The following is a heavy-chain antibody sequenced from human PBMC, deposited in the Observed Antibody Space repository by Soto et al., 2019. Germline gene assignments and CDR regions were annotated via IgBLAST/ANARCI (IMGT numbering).Heavy chain of an antibody. V-gene: IGHV3-33*01. J-gene: IGHJ3*02. CDR2: IWYDGSNK. Sequence: QVQLVESGGGVVQPGRSLRLSCAASGFTFSSYGMHWVRQAPGEGLEWVAVIWYDGSNKYYADSVKGRFTISRDNSKNTLYLQMNSLRAEDTAVYYCAREGVGEAFDAFDIWGQGTMVTVSS. CDR1: GFTFSSYG. CDR3: AREGVGEAFDAFDI. D-gene: IGHD3-10*01.